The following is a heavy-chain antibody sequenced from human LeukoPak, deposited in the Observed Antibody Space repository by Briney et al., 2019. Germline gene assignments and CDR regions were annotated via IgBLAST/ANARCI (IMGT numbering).Heavy chain of an antibody. CDR2: MNPNSGNT. Sequence: ASVKVSCKASGYTFTSYDINWVRQATGQGLEWMGWMNPNSGNTGCAQKFQGRVTMTRNTSISTAYMELSSLRSEDTAVYYCARHRYCGSYTDCWGQGTLVTVSS. CDR1: GYTFTSYD. J-gene: IGHJ4*02. D-gene: IGHD1-26*01. V-gene: IGHV1-8*01. CDR3: ARHRYCGSYTDC.